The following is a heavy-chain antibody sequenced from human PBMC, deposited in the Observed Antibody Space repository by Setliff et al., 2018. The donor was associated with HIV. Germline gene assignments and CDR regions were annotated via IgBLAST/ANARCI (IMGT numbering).Heavy chain of an antibody. J-gene: IGHJ4*02. CDR3: ARDGGSSGWYFVLGYSDY. CDR1: GYSISSGYY. Sequence: SETLSLTCAVSGYSISSGYYWGWIRQPPGKGLEWIGSIYHSGSTYYNPSLKSRVTISVDTSKNQFSLKLSSVTAADTAMYYCARDGGSSGWYFVLGYSDYWGPGTLVTVSS. CDR2: IYHSGST. D-gene: IGHD6-19*01. V-gene: IGHV4-38-2*02.